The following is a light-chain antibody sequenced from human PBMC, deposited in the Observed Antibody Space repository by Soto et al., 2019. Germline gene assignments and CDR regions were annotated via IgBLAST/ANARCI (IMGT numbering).Light chain of an antibody. Sequence: QSVLTLPASVSGSPGQSITISCTGTSNDVGGYNYVSWFQQHPGKAPKLLIFEVSNRPSGVSHRFSGSKSGNTASLTISGLPAEDEADYYCSSFTRTRTFVFGSGTKVTVL. CDR3: SSFTRTRTFV. V-gene: IGLV2-14*01. CDR1: SNDVGGYNY. J-gene: IGLJ1*01. CDR2: EVS.